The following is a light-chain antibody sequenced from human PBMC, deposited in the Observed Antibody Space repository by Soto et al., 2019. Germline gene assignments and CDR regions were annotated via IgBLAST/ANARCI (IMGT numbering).Light chain of an antibody. CDR1: SSNIGNNY. CDR3: SSYTTSSSYF. J-gene: IGLJ1*01. Sequence: QTVVTQPPSVSAAPGQKVTISCSGSSSNIGNNYVSWYQQLPGTAPKLMIYDVYDRPSGVSNRFSGSKSGNTASLTISGLQAEDEADYYCSSYTTSSSYFFGTGTKLTVL. CDR2: DVY. V-gene: IGLV2-14*01.